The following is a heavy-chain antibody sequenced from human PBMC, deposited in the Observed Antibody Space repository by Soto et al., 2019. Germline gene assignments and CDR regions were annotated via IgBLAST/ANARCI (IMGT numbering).Heavy chain of an antibody. CDR3: ARGGSGYDYYYYYMDV. CDR1: GYTFTGYY. Sequence: ASVKVSCKASGYTFTGYYMHWVRQAPGQGLEWMGWINPNSGGTNYAQKFQGWVTMTRDTSISTAYMELSRLRSDDTAVYYCARGGSGYDYYYYYMDVWGKGTTVTVSS. D-gene: IGHD5-12*01. V-gene: IGHV1-2*04. J-gene: IGHJ6*03. CDR2: INPNSGGT.